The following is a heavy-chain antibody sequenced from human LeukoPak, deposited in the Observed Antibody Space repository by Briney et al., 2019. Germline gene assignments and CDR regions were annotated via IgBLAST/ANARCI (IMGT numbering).Heavy chain of an antibody. V-gene: IGHV3-23*01. Sequence: GGSLRLSCAASGFTFSSYAMSWVRQAPGKGLEWVSAMSGSDGSTYYADSVKGRFTVSRDNSKNSPYLQMKSLRAEDTAVYYCAKHFYDSSGYSRWGQGVLVTVSS. CDR1: GFTFSSYA. D-gene: IGHD3-22*01. CDR2: MSGSDGST. CDR3: AKHFYDSSGYSR. J-gene: IGHJ4*02.